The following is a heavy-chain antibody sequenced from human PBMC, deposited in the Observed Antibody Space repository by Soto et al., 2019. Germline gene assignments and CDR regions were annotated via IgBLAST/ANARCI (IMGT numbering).Heavy chain of an antibody. J-gene: IGHJ6*02. CDR3: ARDSRHYYHYYGMDV. V-gene: IGHV4-30-4*01. Sequence: QVQLQESGPGLVKPSQTLSLTCTVSGGSISSGDYYWNWIRQPPGKGLEWIGYIDYSGSTYYNPSLKSRVTISVDTSKNQFSLKLSSVTAADTAVYYCARDSRHYYHYYGMDVWGQGTTVTVSS. CDR2: IDYSGST. CDR1: GGSISSGDYY.